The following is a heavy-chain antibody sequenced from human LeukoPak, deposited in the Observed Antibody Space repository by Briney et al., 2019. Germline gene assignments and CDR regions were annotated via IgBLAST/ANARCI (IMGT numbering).Heavy chain of an antibody. CDR2: ISSSGGTT. Sequence: GSLRLSCAASGFTFSSYDMHWVRQAPGKGLEWVSGISSSGGTTYYADSVKGRFTISRDNSKNTLYLLMNSLRVEDTALYYCAKVPTVTTQAVDYWGQGTLVIVSS. V-gene: IGHV3-23*01. CDR3: AKVPTVTTQAVDY. J-gene: IGHJ4*02. D-gene: IGHD4-17*01. CDR1: GFTFSSYD.